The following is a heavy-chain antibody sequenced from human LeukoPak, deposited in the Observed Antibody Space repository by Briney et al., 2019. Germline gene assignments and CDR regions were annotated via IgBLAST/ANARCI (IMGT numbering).Heavy chain of an antibody. V-gene: IGHV7-4-1*02. CDR3: ARANYDILTGYLRDYYYYMDV. CDR2: INTNTGNP. Sequence: ASVKVSCKASGYTFTSYAMNWVRQAPGQGLEWMGWINTNTGNPTYAQGFTGRFVFSLDTSVSTAYLQISSLKAEDTAVYYCARANYDILTGYLRDYYYYMDVWGKGTTVTVSS. J-gene: IGHJ6*03. CDR1: GYTFTSYA. D-gene: IGHD3-9*01.